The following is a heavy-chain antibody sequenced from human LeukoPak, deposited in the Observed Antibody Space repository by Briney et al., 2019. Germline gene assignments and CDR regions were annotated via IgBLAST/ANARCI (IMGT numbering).Heavy chain of an antibody. CDR2: INPNNGGT. V-gene: IGHV1-2*02. D-gene: IGHD5-18*01. J-gene: IGHJ6*03. CDR3: ARTIFALWDYYYYMDV. Sequence: ASVKVSCKAFGNTFTDYYMHWVRQAPGQGLEWMGWINPNNGGTNYAQKFQGRVTMTRDTSISTVYMELSRLRSDDTAVYYCARTIFALWDYYYYMDVWGKGTTVIVSS. CDR1: GNTFTDYY.